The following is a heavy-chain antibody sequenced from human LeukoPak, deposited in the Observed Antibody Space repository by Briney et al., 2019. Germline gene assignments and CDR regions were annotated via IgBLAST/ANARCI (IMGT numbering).Heavy chain of an antibody. D-gene: IGHD2-2*01. V-gene: IGHV1-2*02. Sequence: ASVKVSCKASGYTFTGYYMHWVRQAPGQGLEWMGWINPNSGGTNYAQKFQGRVTMTRDTSISTAYMELSRLRSDDTAVYYCAREGGSIVVVPAAHVNWFDPWGQGTLVTVSS. CDR3: AREGGSIVVVPAAHVNWFDP. CDR2: INPNSGGT. CDR1: GYTFTGYY. J-gene: IGHJ5*02.